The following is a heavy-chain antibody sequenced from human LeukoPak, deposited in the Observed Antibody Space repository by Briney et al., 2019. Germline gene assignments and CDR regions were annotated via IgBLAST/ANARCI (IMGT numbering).Heavy chain of an antibody. D-gene: IGHD6-6*01. CDR1: GFTFSSYG. CDR2: ISGSGDTT. J-gene: IGHJ4*02. Sequence: GGSLRLSCAASGFTFSSYGMSWVRQAPGKWLEWVSGISGSGDTTYYADSVKGRFTISRDNSKNTLYLQMNSLRAEDTAVYFCAKTHASSVFLFDYWGQGTLVTVSS. V-gene: IGHV3-23*01. CDR3: AKTHASSVFLFDY.